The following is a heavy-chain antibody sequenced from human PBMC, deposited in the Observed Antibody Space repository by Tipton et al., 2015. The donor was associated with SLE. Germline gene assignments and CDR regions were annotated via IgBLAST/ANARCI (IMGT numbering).Heavy chain of an antibody. Sequence: GSLRLSCAASGFTFDDYGMSWVRQAPGKGLEWVSGLSWNSGTKGYAASVKGRFTISRDNAEDSLYLQMSSLRVEDTAVYYCVRISYYYGSGGSYPFDFWGQGSLVTVSS. CDR2: LSWNSGTK. V-gene: IGHV3-20*04. D-gene: IGHD3-10*01. CDR1: GFTFDDYG. J-gene: IGHJ4*02. CDR3: VRISYYYGSGGSYPFDF.